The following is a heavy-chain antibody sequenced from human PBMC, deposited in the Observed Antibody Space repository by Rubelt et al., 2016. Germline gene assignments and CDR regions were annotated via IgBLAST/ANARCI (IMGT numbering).Heavy chain of an antibody. D-gene: IGHD3-10*01. J-gene: IGHJ4*02. CDR2: IYSSGSP. CDR3: ARAPLYGSGTYGPYDY. CDR1: GGSISSSTYY. Sequence: QLQLQESGPGVVKPSETLSLTCTVSGGSISSSTYYWGWIRQPPGKGLEWTGGIYSSGSPYYNPSLNSRLTISVDTSKNQFPRKRRSGAAADTAVYYCARAPLYGSGTYGPYDYWGQGTLVTVSS. V-gene: IGHV4-39*07.